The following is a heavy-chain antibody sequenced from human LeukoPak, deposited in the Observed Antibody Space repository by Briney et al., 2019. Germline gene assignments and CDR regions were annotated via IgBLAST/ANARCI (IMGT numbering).Heavy chain of an antibody. Sequence: GGSLRLSRAASGFTFSSYEMNWVRQAPGKGLEWVSYISSSGSTIYYADSVKGRFTISRDNAKNSLYLQMNSLRAEDTAVYYCARDWIVVVPAAILNYYYYGMDVWGQGTTVTVSS. D-gene: IGHD2-2*02. CDR2: ISSSGSTI. CDR1: GFTFSSYE. J-gene: IGHJ6*02. V-gene: IGHV3-48*03. CDR3: ARDWIVVVPAAILNYYYYGMDV.